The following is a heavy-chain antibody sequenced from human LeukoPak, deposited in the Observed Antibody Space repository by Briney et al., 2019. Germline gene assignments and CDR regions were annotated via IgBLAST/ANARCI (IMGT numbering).Heavy chain of an antibody. J-gene: IGHJ4*02. D-gene: IGHD3-3*01. CDR1: GGSISSYY. CDR3: ARGRYDFWSGYHVKYYFDY. V-gene: IGHV4-59*01. CDR2: ICYSGST. Sequence: SETLSLTCTVSGGSISSYYWSWIRQPPGKGLEWIGYICYSGSTNYNPSLKSRVTISVDTSKNQFSLKLSSVTAADTAVYYCARGRYDFWSGYHVKYYFDYWGQGTLVTVSS.